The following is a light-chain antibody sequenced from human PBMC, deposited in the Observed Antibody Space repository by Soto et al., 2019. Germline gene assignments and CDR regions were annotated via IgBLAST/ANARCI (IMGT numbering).Light chain of an antibody. J-gene: IGKJ5*01. Sequence: DIQMTQSPSSLSASVGDRVTITCRASQDIRSNLAWHQQKAENAPKFLIYSASSLQSGVPSRFSGSGSGTDFTLTISSLQPEDFATYYCQQYKSYPVTFGQGTRLEI. V-gene: IGKV1D-16*01. CDR3: QQYKSYPVT. CDR2: SAS. CDR1: QDIRSN.